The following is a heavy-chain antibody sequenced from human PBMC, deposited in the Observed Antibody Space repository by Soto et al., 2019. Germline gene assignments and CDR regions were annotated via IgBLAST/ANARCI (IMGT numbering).Heavy chain of an antibody. J-gene: IGHJ5*02. CDR1: GDSVSSPSAT. CDR2: TRYTSKWSY. Sequence: QALSLPSAISGDSVSSPSATCGLIRQSPSRGLEWLGRTRYTSKWSYEYALSVKGRITISPDTSKNQFSLQLDSVTPEDTAVYYCLRVDWNDAGSWGQGTLVTVSS. V-gene: IGHV6-1*01. CDR3: LRVDWNDAGS. D-gene: IGHD1-1*01.